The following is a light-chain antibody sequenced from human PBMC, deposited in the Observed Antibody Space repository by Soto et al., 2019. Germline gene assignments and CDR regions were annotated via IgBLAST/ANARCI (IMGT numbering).Light chain of an antibody. CDR1: QSISSY. CDR2: DAS. Sequence: EIVLTQSPATLSLSPGERGTLSCRASQSISSYLAWYQQKPGQAPRLLIYDASNRATGVPARFSGSGSGTGFTLTISSLEPEDFAVYYCPQRSNWPLTFGPGTKVDIK. V-gene: IGKV3-11*01. J-gene: IGKJ3*01. CDR3: PQRSNWPLT.